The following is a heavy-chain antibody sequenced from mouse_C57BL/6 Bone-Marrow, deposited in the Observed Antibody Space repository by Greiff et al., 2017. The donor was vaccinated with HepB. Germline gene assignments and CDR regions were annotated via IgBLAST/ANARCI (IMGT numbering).Heavy chain of an antibody. J-gene: IGHJ2*01. CDR2: IYPGSGNT. Sequence: VKLQESGAELVRPGASVKLSCKASGYTFTDYYINWVKQRPGQGLEWIARIYPGSGNTYYNEKFKGKATLTAEKSSSTAYMQLSSLTSEDSAVYFCARAQATALDYWGQGTTLTVSS. D-gene: IGHD3-2*02. CDR3: ARAQATALDY. V-gene: IGHV1-76*01. CDR1: GYTFTDYY.